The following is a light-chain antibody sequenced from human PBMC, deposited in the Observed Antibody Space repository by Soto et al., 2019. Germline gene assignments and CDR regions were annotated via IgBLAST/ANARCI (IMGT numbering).Light chain of an antibody. J-gene: IGKJ5*01. CDR3: QQYDNFPLT. CDR2: DAS. CDR1: LDIRTH. Sequence: IHMTQSPSSLSAAVLDIVTISCHASLDIRTHLNWYQQKPGKAPKLLIYDASNLETGVPSTFSGTGYGTDFTFTISSLQPEHIGIYYCQQYDNFPLTFGQGTRLEIK. V-gene: IGKV1-33*01.